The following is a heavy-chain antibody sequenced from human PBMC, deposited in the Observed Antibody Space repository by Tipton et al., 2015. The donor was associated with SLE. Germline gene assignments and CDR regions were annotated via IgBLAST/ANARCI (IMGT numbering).Heavy chain of an antibody. V-gene: IGHV4-39*07. CDR2: IHQSGRN. J-gene: IGHJ4*02. D-gene: IGHD4-11*01. Sequence: TLSLTCSVSRGSISSSYYYWGWIRQPPGKGLEWIGSIHQSGRNYYNPSLQSRVTISVDTSKNQVSLRLTSVTAADTAVYYCARRELGGNYVPEYYFHYWGPGTLVTVSA. CDR1: RGSISSSYYY. CDR3: ARRELGGNYVPEYYFHY.